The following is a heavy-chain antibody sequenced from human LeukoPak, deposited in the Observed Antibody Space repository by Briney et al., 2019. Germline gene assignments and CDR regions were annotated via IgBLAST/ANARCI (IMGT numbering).Heavy chain of an antibody. V-gene: IGHV3-30*18. D-gene: IGHD1-14*01. CDR1: GFTFSSYG. J-gene: IGHJ4*02. CDR2: ISYDGSNK. Sequence: GGSLRLSCAASGFTFSSYGMHWVRQAPGKGLEWVAVISYDGSNKYYADSVKGRFTISRDNSKNTLYLQMSSPRAEDTAVYYCANQKTGTVWGQGTLVTVSS. CDR3: ANQKTGTV.